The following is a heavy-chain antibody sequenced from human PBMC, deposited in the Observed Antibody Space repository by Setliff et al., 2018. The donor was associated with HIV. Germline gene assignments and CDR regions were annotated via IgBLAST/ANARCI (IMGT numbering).Heavy chain of an antibody. CDR1: GFTVSSSY. CDR2: IYPGGTT. J-gene: IGHJ4*02. D-gene: IGHD6-19*01. Sequence: RLSCAASGFTVSSSYMSWVRQAPGKGLEWVSFIYPGGTTNYADSVKGRFTISRDTSKNTLFLQMNTLRAEDTAVYYCARVRTVAGLKVGFEDYWGQGTLVTVSS. V-gene: IGHV3-66*01. CDR3: ARVRTVAGLKVGFEDY.